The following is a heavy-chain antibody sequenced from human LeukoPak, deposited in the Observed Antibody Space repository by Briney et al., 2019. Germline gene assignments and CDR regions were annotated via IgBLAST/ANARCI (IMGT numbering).Heavy chain of an antibody. Sequence: GGPLRHSCAASGFTFSSYWMSWVRQAPGKGLEWVANIKQDGSEKYYVDSVKGRFTISRDNAKNSLYLQMNSLRAEDTAVYYCANHDYGDFLDYWGQGTLVTVSS. CDR1: GFTFSSYW. D-gene: IGHD4-17*01. V-gene: IGHV3-7*03. CDR2: IKQDGSEK. CDR3: ANHDYGDFLDY. J-gene: IGHJ4*02.